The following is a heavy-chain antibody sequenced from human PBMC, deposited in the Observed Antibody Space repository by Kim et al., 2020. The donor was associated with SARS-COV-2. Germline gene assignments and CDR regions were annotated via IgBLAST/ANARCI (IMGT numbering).Heavy chain of an antibody. CDR2: IYPGDSDT. D-gene: IGHD2-2*01. CDR1: GYSFTSYW. CDR3: ARGLIGCSSTSCYAGVWFDP. V-gene: IGHV5-51*01. Sequence: GESLKISCKGSGYSFTSYWIGWVRQMPGKGLEWMGIIYPGDSDTRYSPSFQGQVTISADKSISTAYLQWSSLKASDTAMYYCARGLIGCSSTSCYAGVWFDPWGQGTLVTVSS. J-gene: IGHJ5*02.